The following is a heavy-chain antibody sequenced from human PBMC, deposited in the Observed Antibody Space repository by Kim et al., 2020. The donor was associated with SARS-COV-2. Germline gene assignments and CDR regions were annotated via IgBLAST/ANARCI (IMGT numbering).Heavy chain of an antibody. CDR1: GFTFSSYA. Sequence: GGSLRLSCSASGFTFSSYAMHWVRQAPGKGLEYVSAISSNGGSTYTPDSVKGRFTIPRDNSKNTLYLQMSSLRAEDTAVYYCVKDPLMAGDYWGQGTLVTVSS. J-gene: IGHJ4*02. V-gene: IGHV3-64D*09. CDR3: VKDPLMAGDY. CDR2: ISSNGGST.